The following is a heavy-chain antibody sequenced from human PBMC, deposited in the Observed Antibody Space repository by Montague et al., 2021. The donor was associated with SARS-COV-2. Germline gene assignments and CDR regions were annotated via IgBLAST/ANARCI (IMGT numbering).Heavy chain of an antibody. Sequence: LRLSCAASGFTFSSYVMSWVRQPPGKGLEWIGYIFHSGITDYNPSLKSRVTISVDMSKNQFSLQLNSVTAADSAVYYCARTEYNWNDWFDPWGRGTLVTVSS. V-gene: IGHV4-59*01. CDR2: IFHSGIT. CDR1: GFTFSSYV. CDR3: ARTEYNWNDWFDP. J-gene: IGHJ5*02. D-gene: IGHD1-20*01.